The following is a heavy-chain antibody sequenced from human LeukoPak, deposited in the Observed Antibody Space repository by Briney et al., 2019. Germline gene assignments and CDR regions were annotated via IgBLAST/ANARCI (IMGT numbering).Heavy chain of an antibody. D-gene: IGHD2-15*01. Sequence: SETLSLTCTVSGGSISSYYWSWIRQPPGKGLEWIGYIYYSASTNYNPSLKSRVTISVDTSKNQFSLKLSSVTAADTAVYYCARARRVAAILSWGQGTLVTVSS. CDR2: IYYSAST. J-gene: IGHJ4*02. CDR3: ARARRVAAILS. CDR1: GGSISSYY. V-gene: IGHV4-59*01.